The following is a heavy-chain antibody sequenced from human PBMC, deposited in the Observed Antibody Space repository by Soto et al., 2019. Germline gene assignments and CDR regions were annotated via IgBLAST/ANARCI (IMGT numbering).Heavy chain of an antibody. CDR3: ARDLWVMITFGGVIAPPPDY. Sequence: GGSLRLSCAASGFTFSSYNMNWVRQAPGKGLEWVSSISSSSSYIYYADSVKGRFTISRDNAKNSLYLQMNSLKAEDTAVYYCARDLWVMITFGGVIAPPPDYWGQGTLVTVSS. D-gene: IGHD3-16*02. V-gene: IGHV3-21*01. CDR2: ISSSSSYI. CDR1: GFTFSSYN. J-gene: IGHJ4*02.